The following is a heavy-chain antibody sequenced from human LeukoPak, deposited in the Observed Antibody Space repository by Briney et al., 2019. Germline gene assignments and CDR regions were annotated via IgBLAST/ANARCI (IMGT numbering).Heavy chain of an antibody. J-gene: IGHJ4*02. D-gene: IGHD2-15*01. CDR2: IIPIFGTA. CDR1: GGTFSSYA. V-gene: IGHV1-69*06. Sequence: SVKVSCKASGGTFSSYAISWVRQAPGQGLEWMGGIIPIFGTANYAQKFQGRVTITADKSTSTAYMELSSLRSEDTAVYYCARGNNAYCSGGSCYPDWGQGTLVTVSS. CDR3: ARGNNAYCSGGSCYPD.